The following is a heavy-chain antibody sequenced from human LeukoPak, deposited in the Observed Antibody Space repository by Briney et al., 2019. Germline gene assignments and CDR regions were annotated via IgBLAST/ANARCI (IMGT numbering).Heavy chain of an antibody. CDR1: GYTFTSYY. J-gene: IGHJ4*02. CDR3: AKVDNMVRGIIAY. D-gene: IGHD3-10*01. CDR2: INPSGGST. Sequence: ASVKVSCKASGYTFTSYYMHWVRQAPGQGLEWMGIINPSGGSTSYAQKFQGRVTMTRDMSTSTVYMELSSLRSEDTAVYYCAKVDNMVRGIIAYWGQGTLVTVSS. V-gene: IGHV1-46*01.